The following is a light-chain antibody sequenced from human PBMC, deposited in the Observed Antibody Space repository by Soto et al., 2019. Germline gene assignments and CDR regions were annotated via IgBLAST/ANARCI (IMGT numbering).Light chain of an antibody. CDR1: QSVSSN. V-gene: IGKV3D-15*01. Sequence: EVVMTQSPVTLSMSPGGRATLSCRAGQSVSSNLAWYQQRPGQAPRLLMSDVSTRATGIPARFRGSGSGTEFTLTISSLQSEDFAVYYCQQYNNWPFTFGPGTKVDIK. J-gene: IGKJ3*01. CDR3: QQYNNWPFT. CDR2: DVS.